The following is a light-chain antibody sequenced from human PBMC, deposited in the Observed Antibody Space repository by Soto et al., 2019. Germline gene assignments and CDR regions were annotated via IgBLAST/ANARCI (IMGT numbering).Light chain of an antibody. CDR2: RNN. CDR3: AAWDDNLSVVA. V-gene: IGLV1-47*01. Sequence: QSVLTQPPSASGTPGQRVTISCSGSNSNIESNYVYWYQQLPGTAPKLLIYRNNQRPSGVPDRFSGSKSGTSASLAISGIRSVDEADDYCAAWDDNLSVVAFGGGTKVTGL. J-gene: IGLJ2*01. CDR1: NSNIESNY.